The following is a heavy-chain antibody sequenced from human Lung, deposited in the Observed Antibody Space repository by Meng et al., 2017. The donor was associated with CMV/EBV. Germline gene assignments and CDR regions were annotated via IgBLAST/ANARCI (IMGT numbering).Heavy chain of an antibody. J-gene: IGHJ4*02. CDR1: GGSIGSGGYY. V-gene: IGHV4-31*03. CDR3: AREAGRDGYATPKFDY. Sequence: VRLQESVPGLVKPFPTLSLTCTVSGGSIGSGGYYWSWIRQHPRKGLEWIGYIYYTGSTFYNPSLKSRVTISVDTSKNQFSLKLIPATAADTAVYYCAREAGRDGYATPKFDYWGQGTLVTVSS. D-gene: IGHD5-24*01. CDR2: IYYTGST.